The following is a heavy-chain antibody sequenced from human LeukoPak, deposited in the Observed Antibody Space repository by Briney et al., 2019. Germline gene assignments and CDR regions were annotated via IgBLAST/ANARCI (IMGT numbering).Heavy chain of an antibody. J-gene: IGHJ4*02. Sequence: GGSLRLFCAASGFSFSSYSFNWVRQAPGKGLEWISYISSPTSNIHYADSVKGRFTISRDNAKNSLFLQMNSLRVDDTAVYYCAREGREYSYDYWGQGTLVTVSS. D-gene: IGHD5-18*01. CDR1: GFSFSSYS. CDR3: AREGREYSYDY. V-gene: IGHV3-48*01. CDR2: ISSPTSNI.